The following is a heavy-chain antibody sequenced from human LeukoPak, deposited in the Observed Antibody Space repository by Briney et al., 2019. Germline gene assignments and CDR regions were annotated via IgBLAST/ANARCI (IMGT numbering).Heavy chain of an antibody. D-gene: IGHD3-10*01. V-gene: IGHV3-33*01. CDR3: AREILGSGSYPDF. CDR2: IWHDGSHK. CDR1: GFAFNTYA. J-gene: IGHJ4*02. Sequence: GRSLRLSCAASGFAFNTYAMHWVRQAPGQGLEWVALIWHDGSHKFYSNSVRGQFTISRDNSKNTVSLQMNNLRPEDTAVYYCAREILGSGSYPDFWGQGTLVTVSS.